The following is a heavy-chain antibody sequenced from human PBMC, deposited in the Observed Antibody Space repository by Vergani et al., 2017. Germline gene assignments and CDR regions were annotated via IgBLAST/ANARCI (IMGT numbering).Heavy chain of an antibody. D-gene: IGHD6-19*01. CDR1: GGTLSNYD. CDR2: IQFDGINQ. Sequence: QVQLVESGGGVVQRGGSLRLSCATSGGTLSNYDMQWSRQGPGKGLEFVAFIQFDGINQYYADSVKGRFTLSRDFSKNTLYLQMNSLRTDDTATYYCAKHFSGWGIDSWGQGTQVIVSS. V-gene: IGHV3-30*02. CDR3: AKHFSGWGIDS. J-gene: IGHJ4*02.